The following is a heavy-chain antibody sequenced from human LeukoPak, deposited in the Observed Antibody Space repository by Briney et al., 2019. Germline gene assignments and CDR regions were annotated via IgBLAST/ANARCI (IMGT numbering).Heavy chain of an antibody. J-gene: IGHJ6*02. CDR3: AREQSSGGYYYGMDV. CDR1: GFTFSSYG. D-gene: IGHD3-10*01. CDR2: IWFDGNNE. V-gene: IGHV3-33*01. Sequence: PGGSLRLSCAASGFTFSSYGMHWVRQAPGKGLEWMSLIWFDGNNEYYADSVKGRFSISRDNSKNILYLQMNNLRAEDTAVYYCAREQSSGGYYYGMDVWGQGTTVTVSS.